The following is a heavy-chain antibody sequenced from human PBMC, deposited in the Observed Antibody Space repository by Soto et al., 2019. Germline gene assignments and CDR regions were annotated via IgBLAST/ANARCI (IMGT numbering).Heavy chain of an antibody. CDR2: IYYSGST. CDR3: AGGGRYSSGWYVY. CDR1: GGSISSGGYY. J-gene: IGHJ4*02. Sequence: SETLSLTCTVSGGSISSGGYYWSWIRQHPGKGLEWIGYIYYSGSTYYNPSLKSRVTISVDKSKNQFSLKLSSVTAADTAMYYCAGGGRYSSGWYVYWGQGTLVTVSS. V-gene: IGHV4-31*09. D-gene: IGHD6-19*01.